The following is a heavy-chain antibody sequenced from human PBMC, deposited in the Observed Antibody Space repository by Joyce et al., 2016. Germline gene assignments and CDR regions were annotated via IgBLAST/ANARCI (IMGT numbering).Heavy chain of an antibody. CDR1: GFTFDDYA. D-gene: IGHD6-19*01. CDR2: ISWNSGNI. Sequence: EVQLVESGGGLVQPGRSLRLSCAASGFTFDDYAMNWVRQVPGKGLEWVSGISWNSGNIGYAETVKGRFTISRDNAKNSLYLQMNSLRAEDTALYYCAKDLARNAVAGTLDYWGQGILVTVSS. CDR3: AKDLARNAVAGTLDY. J-gene: IGHJ4*02. V-gene: IGHV3-9*01.